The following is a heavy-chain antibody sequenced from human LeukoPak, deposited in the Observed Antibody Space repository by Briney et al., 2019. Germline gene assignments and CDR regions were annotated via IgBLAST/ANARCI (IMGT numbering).Heavy chain of an antibody. Sequence: GGSLRLSCAASGFTVSSNYMSWVRQAPGKGLEGVSVIYSGGSTYYADSVKGRFTISRDNSKNTLYLQMNSLRAEDTAVYYCARVLMVRGVTPSYYFDYWGQGTLVTVSS. CDR3: ARVLMVRGVTPSYYFDY. D-gene: IGHD3-10*01. CDR2: IYSGGST. CDR1: GFTVSSNY. V-gene: IGHV3-66*02. J-gene: IGHJ4*02.